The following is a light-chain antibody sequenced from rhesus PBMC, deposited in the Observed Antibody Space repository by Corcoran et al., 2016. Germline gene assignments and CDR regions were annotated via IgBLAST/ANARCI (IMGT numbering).Light chain of an antibody. V-gene: IGKV2S2*01. CDR3: MQSIRVPWT. Sequence: DIVMTQTPLSLPVTPGEPASISGRSSRSLLQSDGYTYLDWYLPNPGQSPRPLIYKVTNRKSGGPDRWSGGGEGKDFTLKISRVAPEDVGIYCCMQSIRVPWTFGQGAKGEIK. J-gene: IGKJ1*01. CDR2: KVT. CDR1: RSLLQSDGYTY.